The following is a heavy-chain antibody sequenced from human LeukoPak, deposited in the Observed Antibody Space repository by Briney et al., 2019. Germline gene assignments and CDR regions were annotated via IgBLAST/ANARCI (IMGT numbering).Heavy chain of an antibody. Sequence: SGGSLRLSCVASDFTFDFYWMTWVRQAPGKGLEWLANILPDGSQKYYVDSVKGRFTISRDNPKNSLYLQINNLRAEDTAVYYCGRRAHNAWNAIDFWGQGTLVTVSS. D-gene: IGHD1-1*01. V-gene: IGHV3-7*01. CDR1: DFTFDFYW. J-gene: IGHJ4*02. CDR3: GRRAHNAWNAIDF. CDR2: ILPDGSQK.